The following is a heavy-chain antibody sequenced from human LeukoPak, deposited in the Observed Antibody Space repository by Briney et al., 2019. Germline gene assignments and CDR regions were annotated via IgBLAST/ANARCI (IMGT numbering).Heavy chain of an antibody. Sequence: PSETLSLTCTVFGGSFSSSTYYWGWIRQPPGKGLDWIGIIYYSGSTYYNPSLKSRVTISVDTSKNQFSLKLSSVTAADTAVYYCAVITGTAFDYWGQGTLVTVSS. CDR2: IYYSGST. V-gene: IGHV4-39*01. CDR3: AVITGTAFDY. J-gene: IGHJ4*02. D-gene: IGHD1-7*01. CDR1: GGSFSSSTYY.